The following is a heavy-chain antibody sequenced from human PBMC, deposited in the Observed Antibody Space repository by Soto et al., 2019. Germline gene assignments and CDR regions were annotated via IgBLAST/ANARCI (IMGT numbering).Heavy chain of an antibody. J-gene: IGHJ6*03. Sequence: EVQLVESGGGLVQPGGSLRLSCAASGFTFSSYSMNWVRQAPGKGLEWVSYISSSSSTIYYADSVKGRFTISRDNAKNSLYLQMNSLRAEYTAVYYCARDRPGTYHMFHKWGYMDVWGKGTKVTAS. CDR3: ARDRPGTYHMFHKWGYMDV. CDR2: ISSSSSTI. D-gene: IGHD1-7*01. CDR1: GFTFSSYS. V-gene: IGHV3-48*01.